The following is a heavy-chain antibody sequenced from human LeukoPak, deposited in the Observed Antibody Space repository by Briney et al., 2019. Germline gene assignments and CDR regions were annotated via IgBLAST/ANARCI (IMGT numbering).Heavy chain of an antibody. CDR3: AKGYCSGGSCYSFRYGMDV. V-gene: IGHV3-23*01. CDR2: ISGSGGST. CDR1: GFTFSSYA. D-gene: IGHD2-15*01. Sequence: GGSLRLSCAASGFTFSSYAMSWVRQAPGKGLEWVSAISGSGGSTYYADSVKGRFTISRDNSKNTLYLQMNSLRAEDTAVYYCAKGYCSGGSCYSFRYGMDVWGQGTTVTVSS. J-gene: IGHJ6*02.